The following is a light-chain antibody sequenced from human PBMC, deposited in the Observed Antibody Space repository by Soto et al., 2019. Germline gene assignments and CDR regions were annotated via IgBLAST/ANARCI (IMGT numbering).Light chain of an antibody. J-gene: IGKJ5*01. Sequence: DIVLPQSPATLSFSPGDRATLSGRASQSVSSYLAWYQQKPGQAPRLLIYAASSRATGSPDRFSGGGSGTDFTLTISRLEPEDFAVYYCQQYGYSPITFGQGTRLEIK. CDR3: QQYGYSPIT. CDR1: QSVSSY. CDR2: AAS. V-gene: IGKV3-20*01.